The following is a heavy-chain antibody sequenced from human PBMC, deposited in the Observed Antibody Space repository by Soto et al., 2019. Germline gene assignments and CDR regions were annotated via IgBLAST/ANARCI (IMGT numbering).Heavy chain of an antibody. CDR2: IYYSGST. Sequence: SETLSLTCTVSGGSISSGGYYWSWIRQHPGKGLEWIGYIYYSGSTYYNPSLKSRVTISVDTSKNQFSLKLSSVTAADTAVYYCARDRGTSNYYYYYVMDVWGQGTKVTVYS. V-gene: IGHV4-31*03. CDR1: GGSISSGGYY. J-gene: IGHJ6*02. D-gene: IGHD2-2*01. CDR3: ARDRGTSNYYYYYVMDV.